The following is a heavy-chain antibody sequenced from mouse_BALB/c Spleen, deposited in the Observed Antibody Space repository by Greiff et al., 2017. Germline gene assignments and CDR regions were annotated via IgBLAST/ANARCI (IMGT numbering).Heavy chain of an antibody. CDR1: GYTFTSYV. J-gene: IGHJ3*01. CDR2: INPYNDGT. Sequence: VHVKQSGPELVKPGASVKMSCKASGYTFTSYVMHWVKQKPGQGLEWIGYINPYNDGTKYNEKFKGKATLTSDKSSSTAYMELSSLTSEDSAVYYCARVRDYGSRRGAWFAYWGQGTLVTVSA. V-gene: IGHV1-14*01. D-gene: IGHD1-1*01. CDR3: ARVRDYGSRRGAWFAY.